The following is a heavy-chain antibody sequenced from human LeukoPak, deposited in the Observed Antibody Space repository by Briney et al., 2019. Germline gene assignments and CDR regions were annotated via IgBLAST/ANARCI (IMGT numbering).Heavy chain of an antibody. CDR3: ARWRGLQSEFDC. CDR2: IGLDGAQK. J-gene: IGHJ4*02. D-gene: IGHD5-24*01. Sequence: GGSLRLSCAASGFTFSSHPMGWVRQAPGKGLECVATIGLDGAQKDFVDSVKGRLTLSRDNAKNSLFLEMNRLRVEDTAVYYCARWRGLQSEFDCRGQGTMVTVSS. CDR1: GFTFSSHP. V-gene: IGHV3-7*01.